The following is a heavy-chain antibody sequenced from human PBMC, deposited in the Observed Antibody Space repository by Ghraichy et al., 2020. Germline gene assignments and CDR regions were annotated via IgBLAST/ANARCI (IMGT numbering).Heavy chain of an antibody. D-gene: IGHD2-2*01. CDR3: ARAGGQLEYYYYYGMDV. J-gene: IGHJ6*02. CDR1: GGSISSYY. Sequence: SETLSLTCTVSGGSISSYYWSWIRQPPGKGLEWIGYIYYSGSTNYNPSLKSRVTISVDTSKNQLSLKLSSVTAADTAVYYCARAGGQLEYYYYYGMDVWGQGTTVTVSS. V-gene: IGHV4-59*01. CDR2: IYYSGST.